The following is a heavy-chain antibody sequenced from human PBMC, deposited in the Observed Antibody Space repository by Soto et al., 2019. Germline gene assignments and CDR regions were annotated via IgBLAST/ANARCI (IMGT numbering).Heavy chain of an antibody. CDR2: VSPYNGDT. Sequence: ASVKVSCKASGYTFTTYGSNWVRQAPGQGLEWMAWVSPYNGDTTYAQKVQGRVTMTTDTSTRTSYLELRSLRSDDTAVYYCAREVGHMDVFVQGTTVTVFS. CDR1: GYTFTTYG. V-gene: IGHV1-18*04. CDR3: AREVGHMDV. J-gene: IGHJ6*02.